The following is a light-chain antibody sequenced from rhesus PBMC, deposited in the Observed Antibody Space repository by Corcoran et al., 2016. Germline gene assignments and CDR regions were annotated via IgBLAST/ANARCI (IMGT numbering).Light chain of an antibody. J-gene: IGKJ2*01. CDR1: QSVSSY. CDR3: YQHSSGYS. V-gene: IGKV3-10*01. Sequence: QVILTQSPATLSLSPGERATLSCRASQSVSSYLAWYQQKPGQAPRLLIYGASSRATGIPDRLSGSGSGTDFTLTSSSLEPEDVGVYHCYQHSSGYSFGQGTKVEIK. CDR2: GAS.